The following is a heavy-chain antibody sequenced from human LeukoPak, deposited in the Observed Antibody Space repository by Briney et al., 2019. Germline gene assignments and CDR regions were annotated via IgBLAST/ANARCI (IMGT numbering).Heavy chain of an antibody. CDR3: AREGRVTTVTYYYYYMDV. J-gene: IGHJ6*03. D-gene: IGHD4-11*01. CDR2: ISTYNGNT. V-gene: IGHV1-18*01. CDR1: GYTFTSYG. Sequence: GASVKVSCKASGYTFTSYGISWVRQAPGQGLEWMGWISTYNGNTNYAQKLQGRVTMTTDTSTSTAYMELRSLRSDDTAVYYCAREGRVTTVTYYYYYMDVWGKGTTVTVSS.